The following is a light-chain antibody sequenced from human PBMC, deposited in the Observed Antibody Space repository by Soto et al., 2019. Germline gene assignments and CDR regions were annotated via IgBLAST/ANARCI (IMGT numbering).Light chain of an antibody. CDR3: QQYENYWT. Sequence: DIQMTQSPFTLSASLWDRFTITCRASQTISSWLAWYQQIPGKAPKLLIYDASNLESGVPSRFSGSGSGTEFTLTISSLQPEDFAVYYCQQYENYWTFGQGTKVDNK. CDR1: QTISSW. J-gene: IGKJ1*01. V-gene: IGKV1-5*01. CDR2: DAS.